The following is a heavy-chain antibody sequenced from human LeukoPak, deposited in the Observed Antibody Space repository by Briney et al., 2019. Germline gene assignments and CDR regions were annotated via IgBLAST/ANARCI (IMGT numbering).Heavy chain of an antibody. D-gene: IGHD6-13*01. V-gene: IGHV1-69*13. CDR3: ARGQQLAFAFDI. CDR2: IIPIFGTA. CDR1: GGTFSSYA. J-gene: IGHJ3*02. Sequence: SVKVSCKASGGTFSSYAISWVRQAPGQGLEWMGGIIPIFGTANYAQKFQGRVTITADESTSTAYMELRSLRSDDTAVYYCARGQQLAFAFDIWGQGTMVTVPS.